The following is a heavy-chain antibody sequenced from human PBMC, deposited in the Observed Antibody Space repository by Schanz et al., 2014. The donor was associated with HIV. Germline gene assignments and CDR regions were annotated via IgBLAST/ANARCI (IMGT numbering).Heavy chain of an antibody. CDR1: GLTFSGSA. CDR3: TKDIVAGASEY. J-gene: IGHJ4*02. Sequence: EVHLVESGGGLVQPGGSLRLTCAASGLTFSGSAMNWVRQAPGKGLEWVSAISGSGGGTFYAGSVKGRFTISRDNSKNMLYLQMTSLRVEDTAVYYCTKDIVAGASEYWGQGTLVIVSS. D-gene: IGHD6-19*01. V-gene: IGHV3-23*04. CDR2: ISGSGGGT.